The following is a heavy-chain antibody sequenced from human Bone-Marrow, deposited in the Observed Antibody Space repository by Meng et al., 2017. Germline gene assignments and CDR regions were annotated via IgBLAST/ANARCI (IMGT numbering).Heavy chain of an antibody. CDR2: IKQDGSEK. V-gene: IGHV3-7*01. J-gene: IGHJ6*02. CDR3: ARAPVLRFLEWLYSGGMDV. D-gene: IGHD3-3*01. CDR1: GFPFSSYW. Sequence: GESLKISCAASGFPFSSYWMSWVRQASGKGLEWVANIKQDGSEKYYVDSVKGRFTISRDNAKNSLYLQMNSLRAEDTAVYYCARAPVLRFLEWLYSGGMDVWGQGTTVTVSS.